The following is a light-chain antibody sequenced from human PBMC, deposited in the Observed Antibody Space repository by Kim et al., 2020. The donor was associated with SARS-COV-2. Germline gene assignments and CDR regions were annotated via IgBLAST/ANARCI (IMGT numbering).Light chain of an antibody. Sequence: GGYNYVSWYQQHPGKAPKLMIYDVSKRPSGVPDRFSGSKSGNTASLTISGLQAEDEADYYCCSYAGSVVFGGGTQLTVL. CDR3: CSYAGSVV. J-gene: IGLJ2*01. CDR2: DVS. CDR1: GGYNY. V-gene: IGLV2-11*01.